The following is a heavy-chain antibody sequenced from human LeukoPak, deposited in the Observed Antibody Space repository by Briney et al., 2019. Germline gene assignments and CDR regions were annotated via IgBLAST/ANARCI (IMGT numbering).Heavy chain of an antibody. CDR2: IYPGDSDT. J-gene: IGHJ4*02. D-gene: IGHD3-22*01. CDR1: GYSFTSYW. Sequence: GESLKISCKGPGYSFTSYWIGWVRQMPGKGLEWMGIIYPGDSDTRYSPSFQGQVTISADKSISTAYLQWSSLKASDTAMYYCARRIEYYYDSSGATQKYYFDYWGQGTLVTISS. CDR3: ARRIEYYYDSSGATQKYYFDY. V-gene: IGHV5-51*01.